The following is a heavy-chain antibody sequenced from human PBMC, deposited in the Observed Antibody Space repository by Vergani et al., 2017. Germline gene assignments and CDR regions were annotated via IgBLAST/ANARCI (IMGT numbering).Heavy chain of an antibody. V-gene: IGHV3-23*01. CDR1: GFTFSSYA. CDR2: ISGSGGST. Sequence: EVQLLESGGGLVQPGGSLRLSCAASGFTFSSYAMSWVRQAPGKGLEWVSAISGSGGSTYYADSVKGRFTISRDNSKHTLYLQMNSLRAEDTAVYYCAKDLLVDFWSGYDDAFDIWGQGTMVTVSS. CDR3: AKDLLVDFWSGYDDAFDI. J-gene: IGHJ3*02. D-gene: IGHD3-3*01.